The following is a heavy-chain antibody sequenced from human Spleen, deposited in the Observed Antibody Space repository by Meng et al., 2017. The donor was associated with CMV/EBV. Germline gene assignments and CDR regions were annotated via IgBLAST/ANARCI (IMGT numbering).Heavy chain of an antibody. CDR3: ARVMTDGSSTSCFDY. Sequence: ASVKVSCKASGYTFTGYYIHWVRQAPGQGLEWMGWISAYNGNTNYAQKLQGRVTMTTDTSTSTVYMELSSLRSEDTAVYYCARVMTDGSSTSCFDYWGQGTLVTVSS. CDR1: GYTFTGYY. J-gene: IGHJ4*02. D-gene: IGHD2-2*01. V-gene: IGHV1-18*04. CDR2: ISAYNGNT.